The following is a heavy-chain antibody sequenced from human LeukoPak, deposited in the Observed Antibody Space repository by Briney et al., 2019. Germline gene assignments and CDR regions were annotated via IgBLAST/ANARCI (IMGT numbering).Heavy chain of an antibody. J-gene: IGHJ6*02. D-gene: IGHD4-17*01. Sequence: PGGSLRLSCAAPGFTFSGSAMHWVRQASGKGLEWVGRIRSKANSYATAYAASVKGRFTISRDDSKNTAYLQMNSLKTEDTAVYYCTSRNSHDYGDYDYYYYGMDVWGQGTTVTVSS. CDR1: GFTFSGSA. V-gene: IGHV3-73*01. CDR3: TSRNSHDYGDYDYYYYGMDV. CDR2: IRSKANSYAT.